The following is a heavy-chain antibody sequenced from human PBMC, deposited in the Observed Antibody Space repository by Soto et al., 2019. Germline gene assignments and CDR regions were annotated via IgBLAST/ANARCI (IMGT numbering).Heavy chain of an antibody. V-gene: IGHV4-31*03. J-gene: IGHJ4*02. CDR2: IYYSGST. CDR3: AREPEDLTPNFDY. Sequence: RSLTCTVSGGSISSGGYYWSWIRQHPGKGLEWIGYIYYSGSTYYNPSLKSRVTISVDTSKNQFSLKLSSVTAADTAVYYCAREPEDLTPNFDYWGQGTLVTVSS. CDR1: GGSISSGGYY.